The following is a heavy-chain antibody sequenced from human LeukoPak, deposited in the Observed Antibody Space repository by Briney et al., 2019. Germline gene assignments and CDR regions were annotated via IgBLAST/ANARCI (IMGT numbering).Heavy chain of an antibody. J-gene: IGHJ4*02. CDR1: GFTSDDFG. D-gene: IGHD3-9*01. V-gene: IGHV3-43*02. Sequence: GGSLRLSCAASGFTSDDFGMHWARQVPGQGLEWVSFISGDGNKIHYADSVKGRFTISRDNSKNTLYLQMNSLRTEDTAVYYCAKAEGYDILTGLDYWGQGTLVTVSS. CDR3: AKAEGYDILTGLDY. CDR2: ISGDGNKI.